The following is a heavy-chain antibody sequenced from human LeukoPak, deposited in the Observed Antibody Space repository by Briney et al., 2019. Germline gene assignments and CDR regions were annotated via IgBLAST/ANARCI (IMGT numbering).Heavy chain of an antibody. Sequence: PSETLSLTCAVYGGSFSGYYWSWIRQPPGKGLEWIGEINHSGSTNYNPSLKSRVTISVDTSKNQFSLKLSSVTAADTAVYYCARGVDRDLNYWGQGTLVTVSS. D-gene: IGHD5-12*01. V-gene: IGHV4-34*01. CDR3: ARGVDRDLNY. CDR2: INHSGST. CDR1: GGSFSGYY. J-gene: IGHJ4*02.